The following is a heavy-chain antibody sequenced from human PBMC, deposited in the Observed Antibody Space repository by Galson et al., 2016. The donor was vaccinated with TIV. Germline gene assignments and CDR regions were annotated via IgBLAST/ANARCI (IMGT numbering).Heavy chain of an antibody. CDR3: ARAPGYSGYSYGYFDS. V-gene: IGHV5-51*03. D-gene: IGHD5-18*01. CDR1: GDSISSYW. J-gene: IGHJ4*02. CDR2: IYPRDSEP. Sequence: QSGAEVKKPEESLRISCKASGDSISSYWVGWVRQIPGKGLEWMGIIYPRDSEPRYSPSFQGQVTISADESISTVYLQWSSLKASDTAMYFCARAPGYSGYSYGYFDSWGQGTLVTVSS.